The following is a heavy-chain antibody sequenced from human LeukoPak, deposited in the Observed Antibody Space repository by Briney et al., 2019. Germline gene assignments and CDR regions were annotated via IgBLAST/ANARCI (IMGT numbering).Heavy chain of an antibody. V-gene: IGHV3-30*02. J-gene: IGHJ4*02. Sequence: GGSLRLSCAASGFTFSSYGMHWVRQAPGKGLEWVAFIRYDGSNKYYADSVKGRFTISRDNSKNTLYLQMNSLRAEDTAVYYCEVLDPGYCSGGSCYDYWGQGTLDTVSS. CDR2: IRYDGSNK. CDR3: EVLDPGYCSGGSCYDY. CDR1: GFTFSSYG. D-gene: IGHD2-15*01.